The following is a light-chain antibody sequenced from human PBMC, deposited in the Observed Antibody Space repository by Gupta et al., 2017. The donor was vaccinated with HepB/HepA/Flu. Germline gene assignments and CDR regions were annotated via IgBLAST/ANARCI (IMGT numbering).Light chain of an antibody. J-gene: IGLJ1*01. V-gene: IGLV2-8*01. CDR1: SSDVGGYNY. CDR2: AVS. CDR3: SSHAGSGNYV. Sequence: QSALTQPPSASGPPGQSVTISCTGTSSDVGGYNYVSWYQQHPGKAPKLLIYAVSKRPSGVPDRFSGSKSGNTASLTVSGLQAEDEADYYCSSHAGSGNYVFGTGTQVTVL.